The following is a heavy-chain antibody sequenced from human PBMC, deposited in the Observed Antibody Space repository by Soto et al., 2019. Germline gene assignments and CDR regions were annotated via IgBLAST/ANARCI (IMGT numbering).Heavy chain of an antibody. V-gene: IGHV1-69*13. CDR3: ARVTDCGGDCPYWFDP. D-gene: IGHD2-21*02. Sequence: VKVSCKASGGTFSSYAISWVRQAPGQGLEWMGGIIPIFGTANYAQKFQGRVTITADESTSTAYMELSSLRSEDTAVYYCARVTDCGGDCPYWFDPWGQGTLVTVSS. CDR1: GGTFSSYA. CDR2: IIPIFGTA. J-gene: IGHJ5*02.